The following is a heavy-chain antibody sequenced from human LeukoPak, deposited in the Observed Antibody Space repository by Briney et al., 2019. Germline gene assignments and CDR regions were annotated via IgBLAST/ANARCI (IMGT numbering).Heavy chain of an antibody. CDR2: ISSSGSTI. D-gene: IGHD5-12*01. V-gene: IGHV3-48*03. Sequence: PGGSLRLSCAASGFTFSSYEMNWVRQAPGKGLEWVSYISSSGSTIYYADSVKGRLTISRDNAKNSLYLQMNSLRAEDTAVYYCARVGDSGYDSPDGAFDIWGQGTMVTVSS. CDR3: ARVGDSGYDSPDGAFDI. J-gene: IGHJ3*02. CDR1: GFTFSSYE.